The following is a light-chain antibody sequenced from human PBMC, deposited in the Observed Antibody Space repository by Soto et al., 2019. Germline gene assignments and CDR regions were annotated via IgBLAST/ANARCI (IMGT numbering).Light chain of an antibody. J-gene: IGKJ1*01. Sequence: DIQMTQSPSALSASVGDRVTITCRASQSISSWLAWYQQKPGKAPKLLIYKASSLESGVPSRFSGSGSGTEFTLAISSLQPDDSATYYCQQYNDHWPLGQGTKVDIK. CDR1: QSISSW. CDR3: QQYNDHWP. V-gene: IGKV1-5*03. CDR2: KAS.